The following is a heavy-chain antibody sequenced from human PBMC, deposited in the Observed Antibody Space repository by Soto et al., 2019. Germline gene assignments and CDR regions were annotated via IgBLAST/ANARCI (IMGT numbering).Heavy chain of an antibody. V-gene: IGHV3-30*18. CDR1: GFTFSSYG. Sequence: QVQLVESGGGVVQPGRSLRLSCAASGFTFSSYGTHWVRQAPGKGLEWVAVISYDGSNKYYADSVKGRFTISRDNSKNTLYLQMNSLRAEDTAVYYCAKENGHITIFGVVPRRFDPWGQGTLVTVSS. D-gene: IGHD3-3*01. CDR3: AKENGHITIFGVVPRRFDP. CDR2: ISYDGSNK. J-gene: IGHJ5*02.